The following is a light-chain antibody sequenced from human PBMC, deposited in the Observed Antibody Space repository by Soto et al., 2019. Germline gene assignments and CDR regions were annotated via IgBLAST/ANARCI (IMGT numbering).Light chain of an antibody. J-gene: IGLJ2*01. CDR3: SSYRSGSNLL. CDR1: SSDVGGSNY. Sequence: QSALTQPASVSGSPGQSITISCTGTSSDVGGSNYVSWYQQHPGKAPKLMIYDVNNRPLGISNRFSGSKSGNTASLTISGLQAEDEADYYCSSYRSGSNLLFGGGTKLTVL. V-gene: IGLV2-14*01. CDR2: DVN.